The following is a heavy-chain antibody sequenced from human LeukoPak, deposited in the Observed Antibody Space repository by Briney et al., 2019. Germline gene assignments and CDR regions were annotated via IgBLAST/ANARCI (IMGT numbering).Heavy chain of an antibody. V-gene: IGHV3-74*01. Sequence: GGSLRLSCEASGFTFSSNWMHWVRQAPGKGLVWVSRINSDGSSISYADSVKARFTLSRDNAKNTLFLQMNSLRAEDTAVYYCASSDWYAAFDIWGQGTMVTVSS. CDR2: INSDGSSI. D-gene: IGHD3-9*01. CDR3: ASSDWYAAFDI. J-gene: IGHJ3*02. CDR1: GFTFSSNW.